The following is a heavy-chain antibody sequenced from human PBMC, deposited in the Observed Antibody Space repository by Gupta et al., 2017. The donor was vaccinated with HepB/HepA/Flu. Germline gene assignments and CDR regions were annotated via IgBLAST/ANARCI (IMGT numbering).Heavy chain of an antibody. CDR3: ARGGGGIECSSTSCYVI. Sequence: QLQLLESGSGLVKPSQTLSLTCAVSGGSISSAGYSWNWIRQPPGKGLEWIGYIYQSGSTHYNPSLKSRVTISIEKSKNQFSLKLNSVTAADTAVYYCARGGGGIECSSTSCYVIWGQGILVTVSS. D-gene: IGHD2-2*01. CDR2: IYQSGST. CDR1: GGSISSAGYS. J-gene: IGHJ4*02. V-gene: IGHV4-30-2*01.